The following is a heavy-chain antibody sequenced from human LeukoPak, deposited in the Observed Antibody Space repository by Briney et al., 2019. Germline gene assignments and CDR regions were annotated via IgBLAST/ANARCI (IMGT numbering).Heavy chain of an antibody. CDR3: ARAPYYYDSRSGIFDY. CDR1: GFTFSSYS. Sequence: KTGGSLRLSCAASGFTFSSYSMNWVRQAPGKGLEWVSSISSSSSYIYYADSVEGRFTISRDNAKNSLYLQMNSLRAEDTAVYYCARAPYYYDSRSGIFDYWGQGTLVTVSS. CDR2: ISSSSSYI. J-gene: IGHJ4*02. V-gene: IGHV3-21*01. D-gene: IGHD3-22*01.